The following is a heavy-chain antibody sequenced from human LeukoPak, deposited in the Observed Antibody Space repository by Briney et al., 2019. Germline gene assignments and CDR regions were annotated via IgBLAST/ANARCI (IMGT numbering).Heavy chain of an antibody. CDR2: IIPIFGTA. D-gene: IGHD2-2*01. Sequence: SVKVSCKASGGTFSSYAISWVRQAPGQGLEWMGGIIPIFGTANYAQKFQGRVTITADESTSTAYMELSSLRSEDTAVYYCARVGADIVVVPAALDPWGQGTLVTVSS. V-gene: IGHV1-69*13. J-gene: IGHJ5*02. CDR3: ARVGADIVVVPAALDP. CDR1: GGTFSSYA.